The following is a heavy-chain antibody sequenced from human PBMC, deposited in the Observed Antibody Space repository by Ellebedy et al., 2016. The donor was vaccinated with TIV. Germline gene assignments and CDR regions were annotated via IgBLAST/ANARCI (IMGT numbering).Heavy chain of an antibody. Sequence: PGGSLRLSCVVSGFTFSTYAMRWFRQAPGKGLEWVSALTAGGVTFYADSVKGRFTISRDNSKNTLYLRMDSRRVEDTAIYYCADDPWGVGPAFDIWGQGTMVTVSS. CDR3: ADDPWGVGPAFDI. CDR1: GFTFSTYA. V-gene: IGHV3-23*01. CDR2: LTAGGVT. J-gene: IGHJ3*02. D-gene: IGHD1-26*01.